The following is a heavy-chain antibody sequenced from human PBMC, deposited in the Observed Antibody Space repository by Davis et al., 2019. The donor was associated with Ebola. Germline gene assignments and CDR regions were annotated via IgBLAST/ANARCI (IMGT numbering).Heavy chain of an antibody. Sequence: GESLKISCAASGFTFSSYGMHWVRQAPGQRLEWMGWINAGNGNTKYSQKFQGRFTITRDTSASTAYMELSSLRSEDTAVYYCARDRRSSSTHFDYWGQGTLVTVSS. J-gene: IGHJ4*02. CDR1: GFTFSSYG. V-gene: IGHV1-3*01. CDR2: INAGNGNT. CDR3: ARDRRSSSTHFDY. D-gene: IGHD6-6*01.